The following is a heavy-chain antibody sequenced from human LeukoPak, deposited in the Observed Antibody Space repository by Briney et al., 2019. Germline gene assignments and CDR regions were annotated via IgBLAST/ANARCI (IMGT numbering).Heavy chain of an antibody. CDR2: INTDGSST. CDR1: GFTFSSYW. CDR3: AREVGTAIIPHFDY. D-gene: IGHD1-1*01. J-gene: IGHJ4*02. V-gene: IGHV3-74*01. Sequence: GGSLRLSCAASGFTFSSYWMHWVRQAPGKGLVWVSRINTDGSSTSYADSVKGRFTISRDNARNTLYLQMNSLRAEDTAVYYCAREVGTAIIPHFDYWGQGTLVTVSS.